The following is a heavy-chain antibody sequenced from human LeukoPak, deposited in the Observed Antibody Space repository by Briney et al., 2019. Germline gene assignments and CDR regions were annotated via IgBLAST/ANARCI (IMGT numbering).Heavy chain of an antibody. CDR1: GYSFTSYW. D-gene: IGHD5-24*01. CDR2: IHPGDSDT. V-gene: IGHV5-51*01. J-gene: IGHJ4*02. CDR3: ARHPREMATELGGFDY. Sequence: PGESLKISCKGSGYSFTSYWIGWVRQMPGKGLEWMGIIHPGDSDTRYSPSFQGQVTISADKSISTAYLQWSSLKASDTAMYYCARHPREMATELGGFDYWGQGTLVTVSS.